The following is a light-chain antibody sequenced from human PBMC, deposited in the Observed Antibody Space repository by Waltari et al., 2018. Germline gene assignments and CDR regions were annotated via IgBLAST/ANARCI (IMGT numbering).Light chain of an antibody. CDR1: QRGARY. J-gene: IGKJ1*01. CDR3: QQRIGWPPWT. CDR2: DAS. Sequence: EIVLTQSPAILSLSPGERATLSCRASQRGARYLAWYQQKPGQAPRLLIYDASNRASGIPARFSGSGSGTDFTLTISSLEPEDFAVYYCQQRIGWPPWTFGQGTKVEI. V-gene: IGKV3-11*01.